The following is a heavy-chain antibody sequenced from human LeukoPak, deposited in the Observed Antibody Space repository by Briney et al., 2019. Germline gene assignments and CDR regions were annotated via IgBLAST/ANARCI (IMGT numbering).Heavy chain of an antibody. V-gene: IGHV4-34*01. D-gene: IGHD3-3*01. CDR2: INHSGST. CDR3: ARDCLGSQFWSGYYLGPDNYFDY. Sequence: SETLSLTCAVYGGSFSGYYWSWIRQPPGKGLEWIGEINHSGSTNYNPSLKSRVTISVDTSKNQSSLKLSSVTAEDTAVYYCARDCLGSQFWSGYYLGPDNYFDYWGQGSLVTVSS. J-gene: IGHJ4*02. CDR1: GGSFSGYY.